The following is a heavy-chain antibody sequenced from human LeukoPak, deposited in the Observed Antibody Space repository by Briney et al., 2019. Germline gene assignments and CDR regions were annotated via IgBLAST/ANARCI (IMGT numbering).Heavy chain of an antibody. CDR1: GGSYCGYY. Sequence: SGALSLTRAVCGGSYCGYYWSWMRQPLGKGVGWGGEINHSGNTKYNLSLKSRVTLSVDTSKNQFSLKRSSVTAADTAVYYCARGLGGVISFFGCWGQGTLVTVSP. V-gene: IGHV4-34*01. D-gene: IGHD3-16*02. CDR3: ARGLGGVISFFGC. CDR2: INHSGNT. J-gene: IGHJ4*02.